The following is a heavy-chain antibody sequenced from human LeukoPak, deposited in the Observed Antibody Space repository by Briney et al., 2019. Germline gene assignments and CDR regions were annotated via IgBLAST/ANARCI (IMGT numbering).Heavy chain of an antibody. CDR1: GFTFSSYG. D-gene: IGHD5-12*01. CDR2: ITASSTTI. J-gene: IGHJ5*02. Sequence: GGSLRLSCAASGFTFSSYGMYWVRQAPGKGLEWISYITASSTTIYYADSVKGRFTISRDNAKNSLYLQMNGLRGEDTAVYYCAKGPGARGHFNWFDPWGQGTLVTVSS. CDR3: AKGPGARGHFNWFDP. V-gene: IGHV3-48*04.